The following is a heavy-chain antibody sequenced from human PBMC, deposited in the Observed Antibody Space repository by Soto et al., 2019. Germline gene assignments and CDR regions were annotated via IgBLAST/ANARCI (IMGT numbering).Heavy chain of an antibody. CDR2: IYYSGST. J-gene: IGHJ4*02. D-gene: IGHD1-1*01. Sequence: PSETLSLTCTVSGGSISSSSYYWGWIRQPPGKGLEWIGSIYYSGSTYYNPSLKSRVTISVDTSKNQFSLKLSSVTAADTAVYYCARLYNTMAETTYYFDYWGQGTLVTVSS. CDR3: ARLYNTMAETTYYFDY. V-gene: IGHV4-39*01. CDR1: GGSISSSSYY.